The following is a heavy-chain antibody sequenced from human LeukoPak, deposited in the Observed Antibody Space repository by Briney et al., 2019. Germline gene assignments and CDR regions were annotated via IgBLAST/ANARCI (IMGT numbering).Heavy chain of an antibody. D-gene: IGHD3-22*01. J-gene: IGHJ3*02. V-gene: IGHV3-21*01. CDR3: ARDTDSDYYDSSAGAFDI. CDR1: GFTFSSYT. Sequence: MTGGSLRLSCAVSGFTFSSYTMNWVRQAPGKGLEWVSSITGSSTYIYYADSVKGRFTISRDNAKNSLYLQMNSLRAEDTAVYYCARDTDSDYYDSSAGAFDIWGQGTMVTVSS. CDR2: ITGSSTYI.